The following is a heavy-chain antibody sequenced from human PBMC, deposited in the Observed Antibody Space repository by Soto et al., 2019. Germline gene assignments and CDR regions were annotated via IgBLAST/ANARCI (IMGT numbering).Heavy chain of an antibody. D-gene: IGHD3-3*01. V-gene: IGHV1-69*13. Sequence: SVKVSCKASGGTFSSYAISWVRQAPGQGLEWMGGIIPIFGTANYAQKFQGRVTITADESTSTAYMELSSLRSEDTAVYYCASPNYDFWSGYGIQFDYWGQGTLVTVYS. CDR2: IIPIFGTA. CDR3: ASPNYDFWSGYGIQFDY. J-gene: IGHJ4*02. CDR1: GGTFSSYA.